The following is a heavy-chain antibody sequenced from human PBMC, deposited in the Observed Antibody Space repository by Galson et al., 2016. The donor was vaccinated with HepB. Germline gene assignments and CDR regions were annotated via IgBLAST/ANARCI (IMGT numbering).Heavy chain of an antibody. CDR2: ISWNSGSL. D-gene: IGHD2-8*02. J-gene: IGHJ4*02. Sequence: SLRLSCAASGFTFDDYAMHWVRQAPGKGLEWVSGISWNSGSLGYADSVKGRFTISRDNSRNILYLQMSSLRAEDTALYYCARGGVRDNREIDFWGQGTLVTVSS. V-gene: IGHV3-9*01. CDR1: GFTFDDYA. CDR3: ARGGVRDNREIDF.